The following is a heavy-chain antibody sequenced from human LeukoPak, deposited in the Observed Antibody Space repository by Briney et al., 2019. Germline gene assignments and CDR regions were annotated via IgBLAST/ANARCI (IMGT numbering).Heavy chain of an antibody. CDR3: ARGRDGSQSPIDD. CDR1: GFTFSSYN. J-gene: IGHJ4*02. D-gene: IGHD5-24*01. Sequence: GGSLRLSCAASGFTFSSYNMNWVRQAPGKGLEWVSSISSSSYIYYADSVRGRFTISRDNAKNSLYLQMNSLRAEDTAVYYCARGRDGSQSPIDDWGQGTLVTVSS. V-gene: IGHV3-21*01. CDR2: ISSSSYI.